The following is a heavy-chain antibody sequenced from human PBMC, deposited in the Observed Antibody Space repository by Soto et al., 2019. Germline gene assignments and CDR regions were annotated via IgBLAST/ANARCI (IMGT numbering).Heavy chain of an antibody. CDR3: AKGAGSSSCYNMVV. V-gene: IGHV4-59*11. CDR1: GPYRTSLD. CDR2: IYWSGGT. Sequence: PSQTMSATSTVAGPYRTSLDPRWDRQPAGKRLEWIGYIYWSGGTNYNPSLKSRVTISVDTSKNQLSLKLSSVTAADTAVEYCAKGAGSSSCYNMVVWGQGTTVTVS. D-gene: IGHD6-13*01. J-gene: IGHJ6*02.